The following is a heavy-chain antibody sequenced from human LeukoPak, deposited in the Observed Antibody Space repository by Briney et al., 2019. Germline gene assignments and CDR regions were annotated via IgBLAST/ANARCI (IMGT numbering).Heavy chain of an antibody. J-gene: IGHJ3*02. D-gene: IGHD3-22*01. Sequence: GGSLRLSCAASGFTFSSYSMNWVRQAPGKGLEWVSSISSSSSYIYYADSVKGRFTISRDNAKNSLYLQMNSLRAEDKAVYYCARGPTNYYDSSGYYPHAFDIWGQGTMVTVSS. CDR1: GFTFSSYS. CDR2: ISSSSSYI. V-gene: IGHV3-21*01. CDR3: ARGPTNYYDSSGYYPHAFDI.